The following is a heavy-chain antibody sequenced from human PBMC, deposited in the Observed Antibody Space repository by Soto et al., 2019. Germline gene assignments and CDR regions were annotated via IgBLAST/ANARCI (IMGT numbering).Heavy chain of an antibody. J-gene: IGHJ6*02. CDR1: GFTFSSYS. CDR3: AKDNIYDFWSSASSYYYYGMDV. CDR2: ISSSSSYI. Sequence: GGSLRLSCAASGFTFSSYSMNWVRQAPGKGLEWVSSISSSSSYIYYADSVKGRFTISRDNAKNSLYLQMNSLRAEDTAVYYCAKDNIYDFWSSASSYYYYGMDVWGQGTTVTVSS. D-gene: IGHD3-3*01. V-gene: IGHV3-21*04.